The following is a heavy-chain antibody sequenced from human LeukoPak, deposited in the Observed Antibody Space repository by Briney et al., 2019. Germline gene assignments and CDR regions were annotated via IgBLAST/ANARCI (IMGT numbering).Heavy chain of an antibody. Sequence: PGGSQRLSCAASGFTVSSYAMSWVRQAPGKGLEWVSAISGSGGSTYYADSVKGRFTISRDNSKNTLYLQMNSLRAEDTAVYYCAKDLHCSSTSCYVNWGQGTMVTVSS. D-gene: IGHD2-2*01. CDR3: AKDLHCSSTSCYVN. J-gene: IGHJ3*01. V-gene: IGHV3-23*01. CDR2: ISGSGGST. CDR1: GFTVSSYA.